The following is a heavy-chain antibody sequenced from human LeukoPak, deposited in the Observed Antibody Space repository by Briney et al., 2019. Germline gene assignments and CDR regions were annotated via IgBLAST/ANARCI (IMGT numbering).Heavy chain of an antibody. CDR3: AEGPYYDILTGYSSDAFHI. J-gene: IGHJ3*02. CDR1: GFTFSDCY. V-gene: IGHV3-11*04. CDR2: ISSSGSTI. Sequence: GGSLRLSCAASGFTFSDCYMSWIRQAPGKGLEWVSYISSSGSTIYYADSVKGRFTISRDNAKNSLYLQMNSLRAEDTAVYYCAEGPYYDILTGYSSDAFHIWGQGTVVTVSS. D-gene: IGHD3-9*01.